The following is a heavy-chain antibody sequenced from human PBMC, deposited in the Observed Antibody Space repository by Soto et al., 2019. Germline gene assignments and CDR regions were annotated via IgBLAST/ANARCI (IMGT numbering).Heavy chain of an antibody. V-gene: IGHV3-21*01. CDR2: ISSSSSYI. D-gene: IGHD6-19*01. CDR1: GFTFSSYS. J-gene: IGHJ4*02. CDR3: ARTSSGWPKFDY. Sequence: GGSLRLSCAASGFTFSSYSMNWVRQAPGKGLEWVSSISSSSSYIYYADSVKGRFTISRDNAKNSLYLQMNSLRAEDTAVYYCARTSSGWPKFDYWGQGTLVTVSS.